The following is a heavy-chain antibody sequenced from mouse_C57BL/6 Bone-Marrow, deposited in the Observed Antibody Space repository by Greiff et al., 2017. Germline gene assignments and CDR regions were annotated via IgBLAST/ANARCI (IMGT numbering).Heavy chain of an antibody. CDR3: TRSNWDVGAD. CDR1: GYTFTDYE. J-gene: IGHJ3*01. Sequence: VQLQQSGAELVRPGASVTLSCKASGYTFTDYEMHWVKQTPVHGLEWIGAIDPETGGPAYNQKFKGKAILTADKSSSTAYMELRSLTSEDSAVYYCTRSNWDVGADWGQGTLVTVSA. V-gene: IGHV1-15*01. CDR2: IDPETGGP. D-gene: IGHD4-1*01.